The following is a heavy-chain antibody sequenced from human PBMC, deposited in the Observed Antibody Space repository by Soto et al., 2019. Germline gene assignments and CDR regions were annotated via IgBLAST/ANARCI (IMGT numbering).Heavy chain of an antibody. Sequence: QVQFVQSGAEVKMPGASVKVSCKASGYTFTNYNVHWVRQAPGQGLEWMAIIYARGGSTSYAQNFQGRVTVTWDTSPSTVYLELNSLRSDDTAVYYCFRGGYDDYGKEGRYWGQGTLVTVSS. CDR1: GYTFTNYN. J-gene: IGHJ4*02. CDR2: IYARGGST. D-gene: IGHD5-12*01. CDR3: FRGGYDDYGKEGRY. V-gene: IGHV1-46*01.